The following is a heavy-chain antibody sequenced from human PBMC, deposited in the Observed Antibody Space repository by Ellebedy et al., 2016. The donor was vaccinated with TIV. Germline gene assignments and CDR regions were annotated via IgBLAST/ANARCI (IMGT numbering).Heavy chain of an antibody. J-gene: IGHJ6*02. Sequence: GGSLRLSCAASGFTFSSYEMNWVRQAPGKGLEWVSYISSSGSTIYYTDSVKGRFTISRDNAKNSLYLQMNSLRAEDTAVYYCVSFGPGYYYYGMDVWGQGTTVTVSS. CDR3: VSFGPGYYYYGMDV. CDR2: ISSSGSTI. D-gene: IGHD3-16*01. V-gene: IGHV3-48*03. CDR1: GFTFSSYE.